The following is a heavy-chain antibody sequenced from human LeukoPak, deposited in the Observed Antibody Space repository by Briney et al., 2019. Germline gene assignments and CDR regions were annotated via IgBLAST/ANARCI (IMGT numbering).Heavy chain of an antibody. D-gene: IGHD1-26*01. V-gene: IGHV4-30-2*01. CDR1: GGSISSGGYS. Sequence: PSQTLSLTCAVSGGSISSGGYSWSWLRQPPGKGLEWIGYIYHSGSTYYNPSLKSRVTISVDTSNNTFSLKLSSLTAADTAVYYCAREMSTTRTDAFDIWGQGTMVTVSS. J-gene: IGHJ3*02. CDR2: IYHSGST. CDR3: AREMSTTRTDAFDI.